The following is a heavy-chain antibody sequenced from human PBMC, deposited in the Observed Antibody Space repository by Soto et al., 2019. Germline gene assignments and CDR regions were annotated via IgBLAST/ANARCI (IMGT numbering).Heavy chain of an antibody. J-gene: IGHJ4*02. D-gene: IGHD6-19*01. CDR3: ARPARYSSPSGFGY. Sequence: QLQLQESVPGLVKPSETLSLTCTVSGGSISSSSYYWGWIRQPPGKGLEWIGSIYYSGSTYYNPSLKCRVTISVDTSKNQFSLKLRSVTAADTAVYYCARPARYSSPSGFGYWGQGTLVTVSS. CDR1: GGSISSSSYY. V-gene: IGHV4-39*01. CDR2: IYYSGST.